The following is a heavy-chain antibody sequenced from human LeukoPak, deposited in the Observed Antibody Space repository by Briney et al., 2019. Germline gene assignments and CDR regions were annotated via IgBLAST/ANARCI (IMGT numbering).Heavy chain of an antibody. J-gene: IGHJ4*02. D-gene: IGHD6-19*01. CDR3: ARTPAGRVLFDY. V-gene: IGHV1-2*02. CDR2: INPNSGGT. CDR1: GYTFTGYY. Sequence: ASVKVSCKASGYTFTGYYMHWVRQPPGQGLEWMGWINPNSGGTNYAQKFQGRVTMTRDTSISTAYMELSRLRSDDTAVYYCARTPAGRVLFDYWGQGTLVTVSS.